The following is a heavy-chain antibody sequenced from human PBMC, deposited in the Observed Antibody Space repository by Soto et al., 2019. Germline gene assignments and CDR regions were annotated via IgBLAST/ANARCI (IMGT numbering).Heavy chain of an antibody. Sequence: QVQLVESGGGVVQPGRSLRLSCAASGFTFSSYPIHWVRQAPGKGLEWVGSISYDGTSEDFADSLRGRFTLSRDNSKNMLWLQMNSLRSEDTAVYFCLRDYSGWFDFWGQGTLVTVPS. J-gene: IGHJ5*01. CDR1: GFTFSSYP. CDR2: ISYDGTSE. V-gene: IGHV3-30-3*01. CDR3: LRDYSGWFDF. D-gene: IGHD3-10*01.